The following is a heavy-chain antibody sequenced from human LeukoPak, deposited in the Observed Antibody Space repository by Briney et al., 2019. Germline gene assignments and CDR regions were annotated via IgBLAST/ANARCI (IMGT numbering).Heavy chain of an antibody. J-gene: IGHJ5*02. D-gene: IGHD6-19*01. CDR1: GGSISSSNYY. V-gene: IGHV4-39*01. Sequence: PSETLSLTCTVSGGSISSSNYYWGWIRQPPGKGLEWIGSIYYSGSTYYNPSLKSRVTISVDTSKNQFSLKLSSVTAADTAVYYCARHFMYSSGWPYQYNWFDPWGQGTLVTVSS. CDR2: IYYSGST. CDR3: ARHFMYSSGWPYQYNWFDP.